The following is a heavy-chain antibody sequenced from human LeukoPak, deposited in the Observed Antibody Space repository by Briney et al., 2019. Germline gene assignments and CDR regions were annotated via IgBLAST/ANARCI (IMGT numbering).Heavy chain of an antibody. CDR3: AKGRGDYYDSGGYQAHFDY. CDR2: ISGSGGST. D-gene: IGHD3-22*01. V-gene: IGHV3-23*01. Sequence: GGSLRLSCAASGFTFSSYAMSWVRQAPGKGLEWVSAISGSGGSTYYADSVKGRFTISRDNSKNTLYLQMNSLRAEDTAVYYCAKGRGDYYDSGGYQAHFDYWGQGTLVTVSS. J-gene: IGHJ4*02. CDR1: GFTFSSYA.